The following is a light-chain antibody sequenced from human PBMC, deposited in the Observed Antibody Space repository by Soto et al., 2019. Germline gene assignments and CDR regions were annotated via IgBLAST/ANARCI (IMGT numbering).Light chain of an antibody. V-gene: IGKV3-20*01. Sequence: EIVLTQSPGTLSLSPGERATLSCRASQSVSSSYLAWYQQKPGQAPRPLIYGASSRAIGIPDRFSGSGSGTDFTLTISRLEREDFAVYYCQQYGSSPWTLGQVTKVEIK. J-gene: IGKJ1*01. CDR1: QSVSSSY. CDR3: QQYGSSPWT. CDR2: GAS.